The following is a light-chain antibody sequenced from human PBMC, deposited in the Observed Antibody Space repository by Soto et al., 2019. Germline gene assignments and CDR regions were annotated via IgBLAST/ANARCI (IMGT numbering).Light chain of an antibody. V-gene: IGKV4-1*01. CDR2: WAS. CDR1: QSVLYSSNNRNY. J-gene: IGKJ4*01. CDR3: QQYYDTPLT. Sequence: IVMTQSPDSLAVSLGERATINCKSSQSVLYSSNNRNYLAWYQQKPRQPPKLLIYWASTRDSGVPGRYSGSGSETDFTLTISSLRDEDVAVYYCQQYYDTPLTFGGGTTVEIK.